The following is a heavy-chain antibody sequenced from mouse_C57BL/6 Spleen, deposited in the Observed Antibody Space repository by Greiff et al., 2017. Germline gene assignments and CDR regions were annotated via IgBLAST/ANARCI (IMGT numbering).Heavy chain of an antibody. CDR1: GYTFTSYW. D-gene: IGHD3-3*01. V-gene: IGHV1-61*01. Sequence: VQLQQPGAELVRPGSSVKLSCKASGYTFTSYWMDWVKQRPGQGLEWIGNIYPSDSETHYNQKFKDQATLTVDKSSSTAYIQLSSLTSEDSAVYYCARRGPYFDYWGQGTTLTVSS. CDR2: IYPSDSET. CDR3: ARRGPYFDY. J-gene: IGHJ2*01.